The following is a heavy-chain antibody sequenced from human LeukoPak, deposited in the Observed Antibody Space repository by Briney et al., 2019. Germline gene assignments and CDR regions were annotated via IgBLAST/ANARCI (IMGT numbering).Heavy chain of an antibody. CDR3: ARGGGDYGDYGIGY. Sequence: GGSLRLSCAASGFTFSSYAMHWVRQAPGKGLEWVAVISYDGSNKYYADSVKGRFTISRGNSKNTLYLQMNSLRAEDTAVYYCARGGGDYGDYGIGYWGQGTLVTVSS. D-gene: IGHD4-17*01. V-gene: IGHV3-30-3*01. J-gene: IGHJ4*02. CDR2: ISYDGSNK. CDR1: GFTFSSYA.